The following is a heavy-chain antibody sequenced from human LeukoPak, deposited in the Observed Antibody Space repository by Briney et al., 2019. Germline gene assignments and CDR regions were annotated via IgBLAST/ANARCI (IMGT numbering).Heavy chain of an antibody. J-gene: IGHJ4*02. CDR2: ISGSGGNT. V-gene: IGHV3-23*01. CDR1: GFTFSSYA. Sequence: GGSLRLSCAASGFTFSSYAMSWVRQAPGKGLEWVSAISGSGGNTYYADSVKGRFTISRDNSKNTLYLQMNSLRAEDTAVYYCAKNEGGYCSSTSCYALDYWGQGTLVTVSS. D-gene: IGHD2-2*01. CDR3: AKNEGGYCSSTSCYALDY.